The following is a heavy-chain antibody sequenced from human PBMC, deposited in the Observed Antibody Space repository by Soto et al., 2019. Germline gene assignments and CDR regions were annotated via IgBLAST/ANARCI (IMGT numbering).Heavy chain of an antibody. CDR3: ARGGLAARKGRWFDP. D-gene: IGHD6-6*01. CDR2: IHYSGST. Sequence: LSLTCTVSGDSISSYYWGWIRQPPGKGLEWIGYIHYSGSTNYNPSLKSRVTISVDTPKNQFSLKVNSMTAADTAVYYCARGGLAARKGRWFDPWGQGTLVTVS. V-gene: IGHV4-59*01. J-gene: IGHJ5*02. CDR1: GDSISSYY.